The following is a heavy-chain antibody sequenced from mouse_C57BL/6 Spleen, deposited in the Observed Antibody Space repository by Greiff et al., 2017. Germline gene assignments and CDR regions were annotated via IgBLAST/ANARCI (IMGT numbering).Heavy chain of an antibody. CDR1: GYSITSGYY. CDR2: ISYDGSN. V-gene: IGHV3-6*01. J-gene: IGHJ3*01. D-gene: IGHD4-1*01. CDR3: ARDGGKNWDNY. Sequence: EVHLVESGPGLVKPSQSLSLTCSVTGYSITSGYYWNWIRQFPGNKLEWMGYISYDGSNNYNPSLKNRISITRDTSKNQFFLKLNSVTTEDTATYYCARDGGKNWDNYWGQGTLVTVSA.